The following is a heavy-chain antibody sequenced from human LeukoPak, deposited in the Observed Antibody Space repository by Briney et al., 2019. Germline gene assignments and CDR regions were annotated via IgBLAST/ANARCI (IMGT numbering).Heavy chain of an antibody. J-gene: IGHJ4*02. V-gene: IGHV4-39*01. CDR1: GVSISSSSYY. D-gene: IGHD6-13*01. Sequence: SETLSLTCTVSGVSISSSSYYWGWIRQPPGKGLEWIGSIYYSGSTYYNPSLKSRVTISVDTSKNQFSLKLSSVTAADTAVYYCARRPGQQLAYFDYWGQGTLVTVSS. CDR2: IYYSGST. CDR3: ARRPGQQLAYFDY.